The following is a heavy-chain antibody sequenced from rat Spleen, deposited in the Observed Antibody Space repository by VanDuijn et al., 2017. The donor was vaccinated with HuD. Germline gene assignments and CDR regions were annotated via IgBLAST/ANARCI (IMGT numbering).Heavy chain of an antibody. CDR1: GFSLTSNS. CDR2: IWSGGST. CDR3: ARADVAAISTDGI. Sequence: QVQLKESGPGLVQPSQTLSLTCTVSGFSLTSNSVSWVRQPPGKGLEWMGAIWSGGSTDYNSALKSRLSISRDTSKNQVFLKMNSLQTDDTGTYFCARADVAAISTDGIWGQGIMVTVSS. V-gene: IGHV2-1*01. D-gene: IGHD1-2*01. J-gene: IGHJ2*01.